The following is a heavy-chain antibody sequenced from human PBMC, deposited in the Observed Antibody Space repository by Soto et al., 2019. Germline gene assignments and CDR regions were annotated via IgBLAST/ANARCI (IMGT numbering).Heavy chain of an antibody. D-gene: IGHD3-9*01. CDR3: ARGDYDIVTGYRRNWFDP. CDR1: GGSISSSSNH. J-gene: IGHJ5*02. Sequence: SETLSLTCTVSGGSISSSSNHWCWIRQPPGKGLEWIGNIYYSENTYYNPSLKSRVTISVDTSKNQFSLRLTSVTAADTAVYYCARGDYDIVTGYRRNWFDPWGQGTLVTVSS. V-gene: IGHV4-39*01. CDR2: IYYSENT.